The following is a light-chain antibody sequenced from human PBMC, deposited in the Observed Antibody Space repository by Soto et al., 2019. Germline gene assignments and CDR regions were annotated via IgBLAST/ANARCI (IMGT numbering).Light chain of an antibody. Sequence: QSALTQPPSVSGSPGQSVTISCTGTSSDVGTYNRVSWYQQAPGTAPRLLIFEVTNRASGVPDRFSGSKSGNSASLTISGLQAEDEADYHCSFYTSSNTLIFGGGTKVTVL. V-gene: IGLV2-18*01. CDR2: EVT. CDR1: SSDVGTYNR. J-gene: IGLJ2*01. CDR3: SFYTSSNTLI.